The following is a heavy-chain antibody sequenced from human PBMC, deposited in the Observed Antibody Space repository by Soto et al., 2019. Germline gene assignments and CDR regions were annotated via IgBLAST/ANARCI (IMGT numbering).Heavy chain of an antibody. CDR1: GFTFSDYY. D-gene: IGHD2-2*01. CDR2: ITSSSAYT. J-gene: IGHJ4*02. Sequence: QVQLVESWGGVVKPEGSLRLSCAAPGFTFSDYYMSWIRQAPGKGLEWGSYITSSSAYTKYAGSVKGRFTISRDNAQNSLYLQMTSLRAEDTAVYYCARLGGSVVPAAYVDYWGQGTLVAVSS. V-gene: IGHV3-11*06. CDR3: ARLGGSVVPAAYVDY.